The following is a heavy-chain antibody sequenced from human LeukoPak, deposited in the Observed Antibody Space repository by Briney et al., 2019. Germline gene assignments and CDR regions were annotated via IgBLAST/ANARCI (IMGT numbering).Heavy chain of an antibody. CDR2: IRYDGSNK. CDR3: TIIMDFWSGSHFDY. J-gene: IGHJ4*02. V-gene: IGHV3-30*02. Sequence: PGGSLRLSCAASGFTFSSYGMHWVRQAPGKGLEWEAFIRYDGSNKYYADSVKGRFTISRDNSKNTLYLQMNSLRAEDTAVYYCTIIMDFWSGSHFDYWGQGTLVTVSS. CDR1: GFTFSSYG. D-gene: IGHD3-3*01.